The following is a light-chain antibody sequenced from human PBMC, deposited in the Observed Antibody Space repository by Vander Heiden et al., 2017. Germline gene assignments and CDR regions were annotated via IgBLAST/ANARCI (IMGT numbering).Light chain of an antibody. V-gene: IGKV1-39*01. J-gene: IGKJ4*01. Sequence: DIQMTQSPHSLSASVGDRVTITCRASQYISNYLKWYQQKPGKAPKLLIYAAYNLQSGVPSRFSGSGSGTDFTLTISSLQPEDFATYYCQQSFTTPLTFGGGTKVEIK. CDR1: QYISNY. CDR2: AAY. CDR3: QQSFTTPLT.